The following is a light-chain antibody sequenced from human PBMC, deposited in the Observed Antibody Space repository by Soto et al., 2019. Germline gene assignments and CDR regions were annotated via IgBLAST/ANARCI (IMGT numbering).Light chain of an antibody. CDR1: SSNIGTGYD. Sequence: QSVLTQPPSVSGAPGQRVTISCTGSSSNIGTGYDVSWYQQLPGAAPKLLIYGNINRPSGVPDRFSGSKSGTSASLAITGLQADDEADYYCQSYDTNLQMVFGGGTKLTVL. CDR3: QSYDTNLQMV. CDR2: GNI. V-gene: IGLV1-40*01. J-gene: IGLJ2*01.